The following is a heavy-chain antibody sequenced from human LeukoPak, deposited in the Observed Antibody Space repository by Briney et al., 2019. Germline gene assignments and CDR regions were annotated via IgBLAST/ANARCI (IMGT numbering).Heavy chain of an antibody. CDR1: GGSFRGYY. J-gene: IGHJ5*02. V-gene: IGHV4-34*01. D-gene: IGHD3-9*01. Sequence: PSETLSLTCAVYGGSFRGYYWSWIRQPPGKGLEWIGEINHSGSTNYNPSLKSRVTISVDTSKNQFSLKLSSVTAADTAVYYCARVGDFLTGYYNHWGQGTLVTVSS. CDR3: ARVGDFLTGYYNH. CDR2: INHSGST.